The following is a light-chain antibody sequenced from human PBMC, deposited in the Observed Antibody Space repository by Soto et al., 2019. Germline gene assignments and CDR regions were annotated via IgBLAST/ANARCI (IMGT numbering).Light chain of an antibody. CDR3: SSYTTSSTYV. V-gene: IGLV2-18*02. J-gene: IGLJ1*01. CDR1: GSDVGSYNR. Sequence: QSALTQPPSVSGSPGQSVTISCTGTGSDVGSYNRVSWYQQPPGTAPKLMIYEVSNRPSGVPGRFSGSKSGNTASLTISGLQAEDEADYYCSSYTTSSTYVFGTGTKVTV. CDR2: EVS.